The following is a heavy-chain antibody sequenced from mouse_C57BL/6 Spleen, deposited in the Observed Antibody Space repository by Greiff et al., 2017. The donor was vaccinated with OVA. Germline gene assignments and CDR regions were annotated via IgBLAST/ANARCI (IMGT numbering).Heavy chain of an antibody. D-gene: IGHD2-4*01. Sequence: QVQLKQPGAELVKPGASVKLSCKASGYTFTSYWMHWVKQRPGRGLEWIGRIDPNSGGTKYNEKFKSKATLTVDKPSSTAYMQLSSLTSEDSAVYYCAREEDDYDGNYYAMDYWGQGTSVTVSS. CDR2: IDPNSGGT. V-gene: IGHV1-72*01. CDR1: GYTFTSYW. CDR3: AREEDDYDGNYYAMDY. J-gene: IGHJ4*01.